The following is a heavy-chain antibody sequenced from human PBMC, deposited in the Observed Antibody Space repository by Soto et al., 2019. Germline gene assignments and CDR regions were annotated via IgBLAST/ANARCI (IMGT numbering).Heavy chain of an antibody. CDR2: ISYDGRKE. Sequence: QVQLVESGGGVVQPGRSLRLSCAASGFTLSTYAIHWVRQAPGKGLEWVAIISYDGRKEYNAGSVKGRFSISRDNSRDTVYLQMNSLRAEATALYYCAKNRLDINGVIGWGQGTLVTVSS. V-gene: IGHV3-30-3*02. CDR1: GFTLSTYA. CDR3: AKNRLDINGVIG. D-gene: IGHD2-8*01. J-gene: IGHJ4*02.